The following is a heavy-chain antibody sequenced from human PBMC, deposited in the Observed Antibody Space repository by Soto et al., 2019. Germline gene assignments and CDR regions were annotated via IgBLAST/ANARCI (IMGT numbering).Heavy chain of an antibody. CDR2: IEGSGTIT. V-gene: IGHV3-23*01. CDR1: GFMFSTTD. Sequence: GGSLRLSCAASGFMFSTTDMSWVRRAAGKGLEWVTTIEGSGTITYYADSVRGRFTISRDNSKNTVYLQMDSLTADDTAVYYCVKNSGWFNSWGQGTPVT. CDR3: VKNSGWFNS. J-gene: IGHJ5*01. D-gene: IGHD3-10*01.